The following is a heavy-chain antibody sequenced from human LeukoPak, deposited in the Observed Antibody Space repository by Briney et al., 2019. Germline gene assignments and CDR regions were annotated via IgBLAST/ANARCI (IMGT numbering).Heavy chain of an antibody. J-gene: IGHJ4*02. CDR3: ASVVVVASIPRGYFDH. V-gene: IGHV3-30-3*01. CDR1: GFTFSSYA. D-gene: IGHD2-15*01. Sequence: GRSLRLSCAASGFTFSSYAMHWVRQAPGKGLEWVAVISYDGGNKYYADSVKGRFTISRDNSKNTLYLQLNSLRAEDTAVYYCASVVVVASIPRGYFDHWGQGTLVTVSS. CDR2: ISYDGGNK.